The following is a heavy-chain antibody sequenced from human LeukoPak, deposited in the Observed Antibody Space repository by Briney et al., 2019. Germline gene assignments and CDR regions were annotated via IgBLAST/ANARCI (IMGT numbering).Heavy chain of an antibody. CDR3: AKSIFGWSPSADY. CDR1: GFTFSRYG. CDR2: IRYDGSNK. J-gene: IGHJ4*02. V-gene: IGHV3-30*02. D-gene: IGHD3-3*01. Sequence: PGGSLRLSCVASGFTFSRYGMHWVRQAPGRGLEWVAFIRYDGSNKYYADSVKGRFTISRDNSKNTLYLQMNSLRAEDTAVYYCAKSIFGWSPSADYWGQGTLVTVSS.